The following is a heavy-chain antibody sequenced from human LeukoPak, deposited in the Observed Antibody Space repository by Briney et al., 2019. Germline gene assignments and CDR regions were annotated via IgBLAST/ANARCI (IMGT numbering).Heavy chain of an antibody. V-gene: IGHV3-23*01. CDR2: ISGSGGST. D-gene: IGHD3-10*01. CDR1: GFTVSSNY. CDR3: AKDIGMVRGVTHFDY. J-gene: IGHJ4*02. Sequence: GGSLRLSCAASGFTVSSNYMSWVRQAPGKGLEWVSVISGSGGSTYYADSVKGRFTISRDNSKNTLYLQMNSLRAEDTAVYYCAKDIGMVRGVTHFDYWGQGTLVTVSS.